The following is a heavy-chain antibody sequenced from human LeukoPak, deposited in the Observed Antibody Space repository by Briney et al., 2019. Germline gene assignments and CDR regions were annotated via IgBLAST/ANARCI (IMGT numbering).Heavy chain of an antibody. Sequence: SETLSLTCAVYGGSFSGYYWSWIRQPPGKGLEWIGEINHSGSTNYNPSLKSRVTISVDTPKIQFSLKLSSVTAADTAVYFCARDRGPESSGYFYSWFDPWGQGTLVTVSS. J-gene: IGHJ5*02. D-gene: IGHD3-22*01. CDR1: GGSFSGYY. CDR3: ARDRGPESSGYFYSWFDP. V-gene: IGHV4-34*01. CDR2: INHSGST.